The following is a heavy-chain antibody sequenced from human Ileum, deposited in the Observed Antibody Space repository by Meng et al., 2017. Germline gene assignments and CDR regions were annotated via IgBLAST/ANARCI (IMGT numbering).Heavy chain of an antibody. CDR3: AASLDGNRFDP. V-gene: IGHV4-30-4*01. D-gene: IGHD1-26*01. J-gene: IGHJ5*02. CDR2: IFDTGPP. CDR1: GGSISSGDYY. Sequence: QVQLLESGPGLVKSSQTLSLTCTVSGGSISSGDYYWSWIRQPPGKGLEWIGYIFDTGPPSYSPPLRSRLSISMDTSKNQFSLRLTSVSAADTAVYYCAASLDGNRFDPWGQGTLVTVSS.